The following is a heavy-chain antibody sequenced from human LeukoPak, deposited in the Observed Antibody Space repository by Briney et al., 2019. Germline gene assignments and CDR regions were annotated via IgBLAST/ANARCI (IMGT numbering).Heavy chain of an antibody. CDR3: ARRPPYDYVWGSFGH. CDR2: INPNSGGT. CDR1: GYTFTGYY. D-gene: IGHD3-16*01. V-gene: IGHV1-2*02. J-gene: IGHJ4*02. Sequence: EASVKVSCKASGYTFTGYYMHWVRQAPGQGLEWMGWINPNSGGTNYAQKFQGRVTMTRDTSISTAYMELSRLRSDGTAVYYCARRPPYDYVWGSFGHWGQGTLVTVSS.